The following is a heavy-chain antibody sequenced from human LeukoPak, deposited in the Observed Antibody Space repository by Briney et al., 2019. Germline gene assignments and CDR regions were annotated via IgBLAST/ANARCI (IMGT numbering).Heavy chain of an antibody. CDR2: IYYSGST. Sequence: SETLSLTCTVSGGSISSYYWSWIRQPPGKGLEWIGYIYYSGSTNYNPSLKSRVTISEDTSKNQFSLKLSSVTAADTAMYFCARHIHSNYKSGWFFDLWGRGTLVTVSS. J-gene: IGHJ2*01. V-gene: IGHV4-59*08. CDR3: ARHIHSNYKSGWFFDL. CDR1: GGSISSYY. D-gene: IGHD4-11*01.